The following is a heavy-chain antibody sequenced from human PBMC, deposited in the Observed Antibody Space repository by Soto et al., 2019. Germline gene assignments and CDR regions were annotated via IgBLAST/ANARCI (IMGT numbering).Heavy chain of an antibody. V-gene: IGHV1-69*01. Sequence: QVQLVQSGAEVKKPGSSVKVSCKASGGTFSSYAISWVRQAPGQGLEWMGGIIPIFGTANYAQKFQGRVTITADESTSTAYMELSSPRSEDTAVYYCAREIFGVIISGGRDAFDIWGQGTMVTVSS. CDR2: IIPIFGTA. CDR3: AREIFGVIISGGRDAFDI. D-gene: IGHD3-3*01. J-gene: IGHJ3*02. CDR1: GGTFSSYA.